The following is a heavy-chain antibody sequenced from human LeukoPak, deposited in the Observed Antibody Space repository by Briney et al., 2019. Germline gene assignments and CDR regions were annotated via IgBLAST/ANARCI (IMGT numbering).Heavy chain of an antibody. D-gene: IGHD1-26*01. V-gene: IGHV3-23*01. CDR3: AKGISGSYYPFDS. CDR1: GITFNNYA. CDR2: ISGGGVGT. Sequence: PGGSLRLSCAASGITFNNYAMSWVRRTPEKGLEWVSAISGGGVGTYYAYFVKGRFTISRDNSKSTLHLQMNSLRAEDTAVYYCAKGISGSYYPFDSWGQGTLVTVSS. J-gene: IGHJ4*02.